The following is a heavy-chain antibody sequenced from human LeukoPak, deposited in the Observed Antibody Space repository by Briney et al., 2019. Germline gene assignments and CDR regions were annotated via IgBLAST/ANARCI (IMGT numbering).Heavy chain of an antibody. J-gene: IGHJ3*02. Sequence: SETLSLTCTVSGGSISGNYYWSWIRQPAGKGLEWIGRIYARGNTNYNPSLKSRVTISVDTSKNQFSLKLSSVTAADTAVYFCARDSHAYFDAFDIWGQGTMVTVSS. CDR2: IYARGNT. V-gene: IGHV4-61*02. CDR1: GGSISGNYY. D-gene: IGHD2/OR15-2a*01. CDR3: ARDSHAYFDAFDI.